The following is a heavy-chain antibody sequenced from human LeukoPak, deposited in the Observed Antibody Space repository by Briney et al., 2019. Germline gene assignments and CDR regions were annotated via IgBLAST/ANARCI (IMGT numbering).Heavy chain of an antibody. CDR1: GFTFSSYG. J-gene: IGHJ4*02. D-gene: IGHD3-16*01. CDR2: ISYDGSNK. V-gene: IGHV3-30*19. Sequence: GGSLRLSCAASGFTFSSYGMHWVRQAPGKGLEWVAVISYDGSNKYYADSVKGRFTISRDNSKNTLYLQMNSLRAEDTAVYYCARGYVGGYYFDYWGQGTLVTVSS. CDR3: ARGYVGGYYFDY.